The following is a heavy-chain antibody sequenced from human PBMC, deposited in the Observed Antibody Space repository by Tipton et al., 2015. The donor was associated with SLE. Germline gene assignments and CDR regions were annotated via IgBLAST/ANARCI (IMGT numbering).Heavy chain of an antibody. V-gene: IGHV3-21*01. J-gene: IGHJ6*02. Sequence: SLRLSCAASGFTFSSYSMNWVRQAPGKGLEWVSSISSSSSYMYYADSVKGRFTISRDNAKNSLYLQMNSLRAEDTAVYYCARDYYYGMDVWGQGTTVTVSS. CDR2: ISSSSSYM. CDR3: ARDYYYGMDV. CDR1: GFTFSSYS.